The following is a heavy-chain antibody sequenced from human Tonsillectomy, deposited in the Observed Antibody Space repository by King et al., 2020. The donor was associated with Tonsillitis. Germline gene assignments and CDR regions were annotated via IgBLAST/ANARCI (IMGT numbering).Heavy chain of an antibody. Sequence: QLVQSGAEVKKPGSSVKVSCKASGGTFSSYAISWVRQAPGQGLEWMGRIIPILGIANYAQKFQGRVTITADKSTSTAYMELSSLRSEDTAVYYCARTLIAAAGIIYYYYYMDVWGKGTTVTVSS. CDR3: ARTLIAAAGIIYYYYYMDV. CDR1: GGTFSSYA. J-gene: IGHJ6*03. V-gene: IGHV1-69*04. CDR2: IIPILGIA. D-gene: IGHD6-13*01.